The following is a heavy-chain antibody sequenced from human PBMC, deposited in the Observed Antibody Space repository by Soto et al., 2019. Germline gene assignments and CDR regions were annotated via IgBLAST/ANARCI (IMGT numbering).Heavy chain of an antibody. J-gene: IGHJ4*02. CDR3: AKGIGRTLLWLGELGAFDY. V-gene: IGHV3-23*01. Sequence: DSVKGRFPISRDNSKNTLFLQMESLRAEDTAVYYCAKGIGRTLLWLGELGAFDYWGQGTRGTVSS. D-gene: IGHD3-10*01.